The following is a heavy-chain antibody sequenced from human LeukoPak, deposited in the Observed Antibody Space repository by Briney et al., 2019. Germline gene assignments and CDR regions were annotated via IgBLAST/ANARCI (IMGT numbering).Heavy chain of an antibody. Sequence: GGSLRLSCAASGFTFSSYAMNWVRQAPGQGLEWVSGISGSGGTTYYADSVKGRFTISRDNSKNTLYLQMNSLRAEDTAVYYCARDPYSSGYADSWGQGTLVTVSS. V-gene: IGHV3-23*01. CDR1: GFTFSSYA. D-gene: IGHD3-22*01. J-gene: IGHJ5*01. CDR2: ISGSGGTT. CDR3: ARDPYSSGYADS.